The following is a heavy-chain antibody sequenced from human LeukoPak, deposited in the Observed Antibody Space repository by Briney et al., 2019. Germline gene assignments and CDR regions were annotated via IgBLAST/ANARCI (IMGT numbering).Heavy chain of an antibody. V-gene: IGHV3-23*01. CDR3: AKDQSDGYNAFAY. CDR1: GFTSSSYA. D-gene: IGHD5-24*01. Sequence: GGSLRLSCAASGFTSSSYAMSWVRQAPGKGLEWVSGISPSGDETNYADSVKGRFTISRDNSKNTLYLQMNSLRAADTAVYYCAKDQSDGYNAFAYWGQGTLVTVSS. J-gene: IGHJ4*02. CDR2: ISPSGDET.